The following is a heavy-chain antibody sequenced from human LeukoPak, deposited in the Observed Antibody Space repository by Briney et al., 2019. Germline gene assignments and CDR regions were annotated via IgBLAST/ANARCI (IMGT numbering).Heavy chain of an antibody. J-gene: IGHJ4*02. CDR3: ARGGLYDSSGYWLDY. V-gene: IGHV1-69*05. CDR1: GGTFSSYA. Sequence: ASVKVSCKASGGTFSSYAISWVRQAPGQGLEWMGGIIPIFGTANYAQKFQGRGTITTDESTRTAYMELSSLRSEDTAVYYCARGGLYDSSGYWLDYWGQGTLVTVSS. CDR2: IIPIFGTA. D-gene: IGHD3-22*01.